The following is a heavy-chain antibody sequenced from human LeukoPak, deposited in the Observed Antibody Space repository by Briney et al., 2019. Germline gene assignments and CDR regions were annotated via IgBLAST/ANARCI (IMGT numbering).Heavy chain of an antibody. D-gene: IGHD6-13*01. Sequence: ASVKVSCKASGFTFTSHDYNWVRQATGQGLAWMGWMNPNSGNTGYAQKFQGRVTMTRDTSISTAYMELSRLTSEDTAVYYCARDARSAAAADDAFDTWGQGTMVTVSS. CDR2: MNPNSGNT. V-gene: IGHV1-8*01. J-gene: IGHJ3*02. CDR3: ARDARSAAAADDAFDT. CDR1: GFTFTSHD.